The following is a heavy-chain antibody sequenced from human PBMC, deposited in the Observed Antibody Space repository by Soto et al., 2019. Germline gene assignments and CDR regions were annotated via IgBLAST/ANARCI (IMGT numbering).Heavy chain of an antibody. CDR1: GAPFNSGAYS. Sequence: PSETLSLTCTVSGAPFNSGAYSWIWIRQPPGKGLEWIGSIYYTGSTNFNPSLKSRVTISMDTSKNQHSLNLKSVTPADTAVYYCSRARLTFAYGMYVWGQGATVTVSS. CDR2: IYYTGST. V-gene: IGHV4-61*08. J-gene: IGHJ6*02. D-gene: IGHD3-16*01. CDR3: SRARLTFAYGMYV.